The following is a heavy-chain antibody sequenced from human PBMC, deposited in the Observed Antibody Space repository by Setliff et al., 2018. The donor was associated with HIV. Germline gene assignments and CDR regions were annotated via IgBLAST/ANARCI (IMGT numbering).Heavy chain of an antibody. J-gene: IGHJ4*02. CDR3: ARGRYYYDTSGYLPPPY. D-gene: IGHD3-22*01. CDR1: GGTFSNYG. Sequence: SVKVSCKASGGTFSNYGMSWVRQAPGQGLEWMGGIIPMLAVANYAQNFQGRVTITADKSTSTAYMELSSLRSEDTAVYYCARGRYYYDTSGYLPPPYWGQGTLVTVSS. V-gene: IGHV1-69*10. CDR2: IIPMLAVA.